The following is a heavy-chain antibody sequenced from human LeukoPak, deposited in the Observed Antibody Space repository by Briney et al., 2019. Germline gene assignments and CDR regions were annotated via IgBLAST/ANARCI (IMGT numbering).Heavy chain of an antibody. CDR2: ISGSGGST. CDR3: AKDMGGITGRGAFDI. D-gene: IGHD1-26*01. V-gene: IGHV3-23*01. Sequence: GGSLGLSCAASGFTVSSNYMSWVRQAPGKGLEWVSAISGSGGSTYYADSVKGRFTISRDNSKNTLYLQMNSLRAEDTAVYYCAKDMGGITGRGAFDIWGQGTMVTVSS. J-gene: IGHJ3*02. CDR1: GFTVSSNY.